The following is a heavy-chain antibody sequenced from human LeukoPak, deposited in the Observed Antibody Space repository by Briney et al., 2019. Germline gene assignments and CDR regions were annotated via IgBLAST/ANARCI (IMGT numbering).Heavy chain of an antibody. D-gene: IGHD4-17*01. CDR1: EIDVRSDY. CDR3: AGDLTSTGTLNFDY. CDR2: IFSDGST. V-gene: IGHV3-66*01. J-gene: IGHJ4*02. Sequence: GGPRRLSWVAPEIDVRSDYMSWVRQSPGKGLESASVIFSDGSTFYATSVKDRFTISRDTYKNTLYLQMNTLRAEDTAVYHCAGDLTSTGTLNFDYWGQGTLVTVSS.